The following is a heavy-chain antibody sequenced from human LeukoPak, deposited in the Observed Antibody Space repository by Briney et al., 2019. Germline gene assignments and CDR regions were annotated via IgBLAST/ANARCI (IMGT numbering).Heavy chain of an antibody. V-gene: IGHV3-7*01. CDR1: GFTFTDYW. J-gene: IGHJ4*02. Sequence: PGGSLRLSCTTSGFTFTDYWMTWVRQAPGKGLEWVANINQDGSKKFYVDSVKGRFTISRDNAKNALYLQMNSLRAEDTAVYYCARGSWVFDYWGQGTLVTVSS. D-gene: IGHD7-27*01. CDR2: INQDGSKK. CDR3: ARGSWVFDY.